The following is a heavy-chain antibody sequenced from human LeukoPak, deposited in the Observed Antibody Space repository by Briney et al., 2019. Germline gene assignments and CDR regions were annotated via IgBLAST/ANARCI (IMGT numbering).Heavy chain of an antibody. D-gene: IGHD6-6*01. CDR3: AKGSSAVRPYFFDY. CDR1: GFTFSSYA. V-gene: IGHV3-23*01. CDR2: ISGGGDST. Sequence: PGGSLRLSCAASGFTFSSYAMSWVRQAPGKGLERLSAISGGGDSTWYADSVKGRFTISRDNSKNTLSLQMNSLRAEDTTVYYCAKGSSAVRPYFFDYWGQGILVTVSS. J-gene: IGHJ4*02.